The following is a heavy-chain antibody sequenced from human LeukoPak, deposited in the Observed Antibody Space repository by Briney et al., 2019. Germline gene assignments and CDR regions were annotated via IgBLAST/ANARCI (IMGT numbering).Heavy chain of an antibody. Sequence: GGSLRLSCAASGFTFSSYWMSWVRQAPGKGLEWVANIEQDGSEKYYVDSVKGRFTISRDNAKNSLYLQMNSLRAEDTAVYYCASDSWYYDILTGYFYYFDYWGQGTLVTVSS. CDR3: ASDSWYYDILTGYFYYFDY. V-gene: IGHV3-7*01. CDR1: GFTFSSYW. CDR2: IEQDGSEK. D-gene: IGHD3-9*01. J-gene: IGHJ4*02.